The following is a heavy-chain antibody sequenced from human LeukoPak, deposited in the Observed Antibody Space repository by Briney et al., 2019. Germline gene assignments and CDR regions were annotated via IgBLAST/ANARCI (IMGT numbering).Heavy chain of an antibody. D-gene: IGHD6-19*01. Sequence: SGTLSLTCTVSGGSISNYYWSWIRQPPGKGLEWIGNIYYSGNTNYNPSLKSRVTISVDTSKNQFSLKLTSVTAADTAVYYCARSDSGFDSGDQWGQGTLVTVSS. CDR2: IYYSGNT. CDR1: GGSISNYY. J-gene: IGHJ4*02. CDR3: ARSDSGFDSGDQ. V-gene: IGHV4-59*01.